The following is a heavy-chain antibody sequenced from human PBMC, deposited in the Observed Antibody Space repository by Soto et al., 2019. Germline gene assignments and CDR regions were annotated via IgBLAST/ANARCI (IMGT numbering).Heavy chain of an antibody. CDR3: GREGVAVTTGISGY. CDR1: RDDFTSYA. D-gene: IGHD4-4*01. V-gene: IGHV1-18*01. Sequence: ASVKACCKDYRDDFTSYAISWVRQAHGQGLEWMGWLNVYKGNTKYAQKFPGGVTMTPDTSTSTVYMELRSLTAHDTAVYYCGREGVAVTTGISGYCGQGNLVTVSS. CDR2: LNVYKGNT. J-gene: IGHJ4*02.